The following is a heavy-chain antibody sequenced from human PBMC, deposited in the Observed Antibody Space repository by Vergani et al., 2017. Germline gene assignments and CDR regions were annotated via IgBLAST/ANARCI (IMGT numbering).Heavy chain of an antibody. D-gene: IGHD2-15*01. CDR2: MDYSGST. V-gene: IGHV4-39*01. J-gene: IGHJ4*02. Sequence: QVQLQESGPGLVKPSETLSLTCTVSGDSVISTDYHWGWIRQPPGKGLEWIGSMDYSGSTSYNPSLESRISISFEQPKNQFSLELTSVTAADTAVYYCASKRVAWRAAECQSYDFWGPGTLVGVSS. CDR3: ASKRVAWRAAECQSYDF. CDR1: GDSVISTDYH.